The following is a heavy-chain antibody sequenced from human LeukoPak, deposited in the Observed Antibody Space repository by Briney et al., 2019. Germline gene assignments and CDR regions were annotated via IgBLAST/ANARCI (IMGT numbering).Heavy chain of an antibody. J-gene: IGHJ4*02. V-gene: IGHV3-30*19. D-gene: IGHD2/OR15-2a*01. CDR3: ARDRTSYEYYFDY. CDR1: GFTFSSYG. Sequence: GRSLRLSCAASGFTFSSYGMHWVRQAPGKGLEWVAGISYDGTNKYYADSVKGRFTISRDNSKNTLYLQMDSLRAEDTAVYYCARDRTSYEYYFDYWGQGTLVTVSS. CDR2: ISYDGTNK.